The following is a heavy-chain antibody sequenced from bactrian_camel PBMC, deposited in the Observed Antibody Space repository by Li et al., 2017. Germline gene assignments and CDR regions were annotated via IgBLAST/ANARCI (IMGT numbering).Heavy chain of an antibody. CDR3: AAVVGCSTAPWLRDPGQRQGPIY. CDR2: IDSEMRT. V-gene: IGHV3S55*01. J-gene: IGHJ4*01. D-gene: IGHD7*01. CDR1: MPRYHNYC. Sequence: HVQLVESGGGSVEAGGSLRLSCSASMPRYHNYCMGWFRQAPGKEREGVAAIDSEMRTSYADSVKGRFTISKDNADNILYLQMNNLKPEDTAMYYCAAVVGCSTAPWLRDPGQRQGPIYWGQGTQVTVS.